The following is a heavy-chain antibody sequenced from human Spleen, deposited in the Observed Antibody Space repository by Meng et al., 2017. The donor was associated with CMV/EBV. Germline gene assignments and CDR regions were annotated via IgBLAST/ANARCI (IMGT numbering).Heavy chain of an antibody. D-gene: IGHD3-3*01. Sequence: GGSLRLSCAVSGFTFSNYGMHWVRQAPGKGLEWVSIILQDGSDKYYGDPAKGRFTVSRDNSKNTLYLQMNSLTTEDTSMYYCARGFFTTSLWGQGTLVTVSS. CDR2: ILQDGSDK. CDR3: ARGFFTTSL. V-gene: IGHV3-30*03. J-gene: IGHJ4*02. CDR1: GFTFSNYG.